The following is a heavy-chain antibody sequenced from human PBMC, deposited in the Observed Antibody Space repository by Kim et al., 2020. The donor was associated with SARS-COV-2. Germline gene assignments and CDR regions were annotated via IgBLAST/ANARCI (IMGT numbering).Heavy chain of an antibody. D-gene: IGHD3-10*01. CDR1: GYTFSKYW. Sequence: GESLKISCQASGYTFSKYWIAWVRQMPEKGLEWMGMVYPGDSDTRYSPSFQGQVTISADKSISTAYLQWSSLKASDTAIYYCARRSRSEGGTYSGQTWFDLWGQGTLVTVSS. CDR2: VYPGDSDT. J-gene: IGHJ5*02. V-gene: IGHV5-51*01. CDR3: ARRSRSEGGTYSGQTWFDL.